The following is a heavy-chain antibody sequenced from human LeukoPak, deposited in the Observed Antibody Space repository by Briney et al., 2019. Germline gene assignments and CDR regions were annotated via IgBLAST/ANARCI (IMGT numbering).Heavy chain of an antibody. CDR3: ARGRTEGGAFDY. V-gene: IGHV4-34*01. Sequence: ETLSLTCAVYGGSFSRYYWSWIRQPPGKGLEWIGEINHVGTTNYNPSLKSRLTISVDTSKNQFSLKLNSVTAADTAVYYCARGRTEGGAFDYWGQGTLVTVSS. J-gene: IGHJ4*02. CDR1: GGSFSRYY. D-gene: IGHD6-25*01. CDR2: INHVGTT.